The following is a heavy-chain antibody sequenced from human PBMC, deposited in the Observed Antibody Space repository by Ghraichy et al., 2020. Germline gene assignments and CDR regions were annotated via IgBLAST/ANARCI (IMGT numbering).Heavy chain of an antibody. CDR2: IYYSGST. D-gene: IGHD6-13*01. J-gene: IGHJ4*02. CDR1: GGSVSSGSYY. CDR3: ARDSSSYYFDY. Sequence: SETLSLTCTVSGGSVSSGSYYLSWVRQPPGKGLEWIGYIYYSGSTNYNPSLKSRVTISVDTSKNQFSLRLSSVTAADTAVYYCARDSSSYYFDYWGQGTLVPVSS. V-gene: IGHV4-61*01.